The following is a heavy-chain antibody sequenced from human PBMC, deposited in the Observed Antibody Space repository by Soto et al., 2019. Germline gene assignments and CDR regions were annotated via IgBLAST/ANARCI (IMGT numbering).Heavy chain of an antibody. J-gene: IGHJ4*02. D-gene: IGHD3-22*01. CDR3: ATAVRITMIVVGFDY. CDR1: GYTLTELS. CDR2: FDPEDGET. V-gene: IGHV1-24*01. Sequence: ASVKVSCKVSGYTLTELSMHWVRQAPGKGLEWMGGFDPEDGETIHAQKFQGRVTMTEDTSTDTAYMELSSLRSEDTAVYYCATAVRITMIVVGFDYWGQGTLVTVSS.